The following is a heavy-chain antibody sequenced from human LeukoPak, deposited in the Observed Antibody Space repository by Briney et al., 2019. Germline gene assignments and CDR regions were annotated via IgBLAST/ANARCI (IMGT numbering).Heavy chain of an antibody. J-gene: IGHJ6*02. D-gene: IGHD6-19*01. CDR2: INPNSGGT. V-gene: IGHV1-2*02. Sequence: ASVKVSCKASGYTFTGYYMHWVRQAPGQGHEWMGWINPNSGGTNYAQKFQGRVTMTRDTSISTAYMELSRLRSDDTAVYYCASGESGWYRDYYGMDVWGQGTTVTVSS. CDR1: GYTFTGYY. CDR3: ASGESGWYRDYYGMDV.